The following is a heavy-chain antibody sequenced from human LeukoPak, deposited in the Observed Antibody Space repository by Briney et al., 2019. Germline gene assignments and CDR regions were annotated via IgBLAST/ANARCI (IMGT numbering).Heavy chain of an antibody. J-gene: IGHJ6*03. Sequence: SETLSLTCTVSGGSVNDYYWSWIRQPPGKGLEWIGHVYFSGTGQYNPSLKSRVSVAMDAPNNQFSLRLSSVTAADTAVYYCARGPISYYYGSGSYRWDYYYYYMDVWGKGTTVTVSS. CDR1: GGSVNDYY. CDR2: VYFSGTG. CDR3: ARGPISYYYGSGSYRWDYYYYYMDV. V-gene: IGHV4-59*02. D-gene: IGHD3-10*01.